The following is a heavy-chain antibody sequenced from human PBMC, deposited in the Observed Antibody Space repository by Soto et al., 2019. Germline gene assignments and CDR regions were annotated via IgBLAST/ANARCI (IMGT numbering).Heavy chain of an antibody. J-gene: IGHJ4*02. D-gene: IGHD4-17*01. CDR3: ARDRGLDYGDSKFAN. V-gene: IGHV1-69*08. Sequence: QVQLVQSGAEVKKPGSSVKVSCKASGGTFSSYTISWVRQAPGQGLEWMGRIIPIRGIANYAQKFQGRVTSTEDKSTSTAYMELSSLRSEDTAVYYCARDRGLDYGDSKFANGGQGTLVTVSS. CDR1: GGTFSSYT. CDR2: IIPIRGIA.